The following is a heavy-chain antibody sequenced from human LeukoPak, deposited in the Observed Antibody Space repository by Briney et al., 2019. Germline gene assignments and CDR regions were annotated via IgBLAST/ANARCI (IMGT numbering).Heavy chain of an antibody. J-gene: IGHJ4*02. Sequence: SVKVSCKASGGTFSSYAISWVRQAPGQGLEWMGGIIPIFGTANYAQKFQGRVTITADKSTSTAYMELSSLRSEDTAVYYCAREGIHCGGDCYSDYWGQGTLVTVSP. V-gene: IGHV1-69*06. CDR3: AREGIHCGGDCYSDY. D-gene: IGHD2-21*02. CDR2: IIPIFGTA. CDR1: GGTFSSYA.